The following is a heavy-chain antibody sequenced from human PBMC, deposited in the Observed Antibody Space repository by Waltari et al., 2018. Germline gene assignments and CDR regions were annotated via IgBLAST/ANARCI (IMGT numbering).Heavy chain of an antibody. CDR1: GGSISSSSYY. J-gene: IGHJ4*02. CDR3: ARDSNYGGNEYYFDY. CDR2: IYYSGST. Sequence: QLQLQESGPGLVKPSETLSLTCTVSGGSISSSSYYWGWIRQPPGKGLEWMGSIYYSGSTYYNPSLKSRVTISVDTSKNQFSLKLSSVTAADTAVYYCARDSNYGGNEYYFDYWGQGTLVTVSS. D-gene: IGHD4-17*01. V-gene: IGHV4-39*02.